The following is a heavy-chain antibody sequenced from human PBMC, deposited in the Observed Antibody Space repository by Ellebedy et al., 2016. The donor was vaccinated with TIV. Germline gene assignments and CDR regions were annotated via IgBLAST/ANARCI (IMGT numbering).Heavy chain of an antibody. CDR3: ARGRYYGMDV. Sequence: GESLKISCAASGFTFSSYWMHWVRQSPGKGLMWVSRIKSDGGTPTYADSVKGRLAISRDHAKNTLYLQVHSLRAEDTAVYYCARGRYYGMDVWGQGTTVTVSS. J-gene: IGHJ6*02. V-gene: IGHV3-74*01. CDR1: GFTFSSYW. CDR2: IKSDGGTP.